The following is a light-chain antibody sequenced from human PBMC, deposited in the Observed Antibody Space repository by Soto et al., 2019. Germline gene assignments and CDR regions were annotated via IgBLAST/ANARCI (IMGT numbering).Light chain of an antibody. V-gene: IGKV3-20*01. CDR2: GAS. Sequence: EIVLTQSPGTLYLSPGERATLSCRASQSVSSSYLAWYQQKPGQAPRLLIYGASSRATGIPDRFSGSGSGTDFTLTISRLEPEDFAVYYCQQYGSSAWTFGQGTKVDSK. J-gene: IGKJ1*01. CDR3: QQYGSSAWT. CDR1: QSVSSSY.